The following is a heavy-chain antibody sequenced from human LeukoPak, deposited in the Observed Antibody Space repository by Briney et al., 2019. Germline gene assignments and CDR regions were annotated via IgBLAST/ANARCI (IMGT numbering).Heavy chain of an antibody. Sequence: PSETLSLTCTVSGGSISSGSYYWSWIRQPAGKGLEWIGRIYTSGSTNYNPSLKSRVTISVDTSKNQFSLKLSSVTAADTAVYYCARAAIDYDILTGYSWDYYYYYMDVWGKGTTVTVSS. V-gene: IGHV4-61*02. CDR3: ARAAIDYDILTGYSWDYYYYYMDV. CDR1: GGSISSGSYY. D-gene: IGHD3-9*01. J-gene: IGHJ6*03. CDR2: IYTSGST.